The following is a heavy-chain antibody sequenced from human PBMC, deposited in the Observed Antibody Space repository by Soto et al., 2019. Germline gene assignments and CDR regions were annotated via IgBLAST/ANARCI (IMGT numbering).Heavy chain of an antibody. CDR2: ISGSGAGT. D-gene: IGHD6-13*01. Sequence: EVQLLESGGGLVQPGGSLRLSCAASGFTFSSYAMSWVRQAPGKGLEWVSAISGSGAGTYYADSVKGRFTISRDNSKNKLYLQMNSLRAEDTAVYYCANSIAAAGIAMDYWGQGTLVTVSS. V-gene: IGHV3-23*01. CDR1: GFTFSSYA. CDR3: ANSIAAAGIAMDY. J-gene: IGHJ4*02.